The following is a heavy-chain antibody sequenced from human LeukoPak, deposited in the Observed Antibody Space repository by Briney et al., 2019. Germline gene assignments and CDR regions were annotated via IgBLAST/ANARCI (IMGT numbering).Heavy chain of an antibody. CDR3: ARGRFRYSYGFDY. Sequence: SETLSLTCAVYGGSFSGYYWSWIRQPPGKGLEWIGEINHSGSTNYNPSLKSRVTISVDTSKNQFSLKLSSVTAADTAVYYCARGRFRYSYGFDYWGQGTLVTVSS. CDR2: INHSGST. D-gene: IGHD5-18*01. CDR1: GGSFSGYY. V-gene: IGHV4-34*01. J-gene: IGHJ4*02.